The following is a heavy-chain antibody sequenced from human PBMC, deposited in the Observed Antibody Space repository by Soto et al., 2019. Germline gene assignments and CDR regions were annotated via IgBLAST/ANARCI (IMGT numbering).Heavy chain of an antibody. CDR2: ISGSGGST. CDR3: ANLIRRYYYYMDV. V-gene: IGHV3-23*01. D-gene: IGHD3-16*01. J-gene: IGHJ6*03. Sequence: GESLKISCAASGFTFSSYAMSWVRQAPGKGLEWVSAISGSGGSTYYADSVKGRFTISRDNSKNTLYLQMNSLRAEDTAVYYCANLIRRYYYYMDVWGKGTTVTVSS. CDR1: GFTFSSYA.